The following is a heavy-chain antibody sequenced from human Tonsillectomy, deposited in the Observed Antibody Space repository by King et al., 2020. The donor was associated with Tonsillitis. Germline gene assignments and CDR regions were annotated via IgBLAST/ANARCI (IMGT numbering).Heavy chain of an antibody. J-gene: IGHJ5*02. Sequence: DVQLVESGGGLVQPGGSLRLSCAASGFTFSSYAMIWVRQAPGKGLEWVSAICGSVGSTYYPDPVKARFTISRANSKNTLCLQMNSRRAEDTAVYYCAREGDVWFGPFDPWGQGTLVTVSS. CDR3: AREGDVWFGPFDP. V-gene: IGHV3-23*04. CDR1: GFTFSSYA. D-gene: IGHD3-10*01. CDR2: ICGSVGST.